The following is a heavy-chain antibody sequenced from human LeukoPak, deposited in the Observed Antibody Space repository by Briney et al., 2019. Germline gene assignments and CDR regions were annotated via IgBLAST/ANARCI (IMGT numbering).Heavy chain of an antibody. Sequence: SETLSQTCAVYGGSFSGDHCSWIRQPPGKGLEWIGEINHSGSTNYNPSLKSRVTISVDTSKNQFSLKLSSVTAADTAVYYCARSYAPDDWGEGSSVAVSS. D-gene: IGHD2-2*01. CDR2: INHSGST. J-gene: IGHJ4*02. CDR3: ARSYAPDD. V-gene: IGHV4-34*01. CDR1: GGSFSGDH.